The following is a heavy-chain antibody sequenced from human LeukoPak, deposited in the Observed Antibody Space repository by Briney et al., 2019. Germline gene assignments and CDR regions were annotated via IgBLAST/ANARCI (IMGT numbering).Heavy chain of an antibody. J-gene: IGHJ3*02. CDR1: GYTFTSYG. Sequence: ASVKVSCKASGYTFTSYGISWVRQAPGQGLEWMGWISAYNGNTNYAQKLQGRVTMTTDTSTSTAYMELTSLTSDDTAVYYCARVKGMEDFFDIWGQGTMVIVSS. V-gene: IGHV1-18*01. CDR2: ISAYNGNT. D-gene: IGHD2-15*01. CDR3: ARVKGMEDFFDI.